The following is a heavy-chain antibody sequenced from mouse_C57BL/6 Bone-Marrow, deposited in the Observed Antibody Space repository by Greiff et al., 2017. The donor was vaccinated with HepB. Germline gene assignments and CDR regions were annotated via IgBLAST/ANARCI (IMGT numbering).Heavy chain of an antibody. D-gene: IGHD1-1*01. CDR3: ARDYYYGSRNWYFDV. CDR1: GFTFSDFY. Sequence: EVQGVESGGGLVQSGRSLRLSCATSGFTFSDFYMEWVRQAPGKGLEWIAASRNKANDYTTEYSASVKGRFIVSRDTSQSILYLQMNALRAEDTAIYYCARDYYYGSRNWYFDVWGTGTTVTVSS. J-gene: IGHJ1*03. CDR2: SRNKANDYTT. V-gene: IGHV7-1*01.